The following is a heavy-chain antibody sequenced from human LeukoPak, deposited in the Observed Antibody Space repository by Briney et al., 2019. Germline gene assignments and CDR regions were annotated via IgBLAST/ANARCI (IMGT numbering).Heavy chain of an antibody. CDR3: ARTAPGIAAVYYYYYYGMDV. D-gene: IGHD6-13*01. CDR2: ISAYNGNT. CDR1: GYTFTSYG. Sequence: ASVKVSCKASGYTFTSYGISWVRQAPGQGLEWMGWISAYNGNTNYAQKLQGRVTMTTDTSTSTAYMELRSLRSDDTAVYYCARTAPGIAAVYYYYYYGMDVWGQGTMVTVSS. J-gene: IGHJ6*02. V-gene: IGHV1-18*01.